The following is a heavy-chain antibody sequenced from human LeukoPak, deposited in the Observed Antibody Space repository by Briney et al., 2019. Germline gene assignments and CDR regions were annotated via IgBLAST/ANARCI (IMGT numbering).Heavy chain of an antibody. CDR1: GGSISSSGYY. CDR3: ARQGWSSASGYYFDY. Sequence: SETLSLTCGVSGGSISSSGYYWGWIRQPPGKGLEWVGTIYYSGSTYYNPSLKSRVTISVDTSKNQFSLKLSSVTAADTAVYYCARQGWSSASGYYFDYWGQGTLVTVSS. J-gene: IGHJ4*02. D-gene: IGHD6-19*01. CDR2: IYYSGST. V-gene: IGHV4-39*01.